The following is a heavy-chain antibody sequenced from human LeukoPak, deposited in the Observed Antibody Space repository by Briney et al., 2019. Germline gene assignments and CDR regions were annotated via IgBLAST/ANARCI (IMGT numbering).Heavy chain of an antibody. V-gene: IGHV4-39*01. J-gene: IGHJ2*01. D-gene: IGHD3-10*01. CDR1: GGSISSSSYY. Sequence: SETLSLTCTVSGGSISSSSYYWGWIRQPPGKGLEWIGSIYYNGSTYYNPSLKSRVTISVDTSKNQFSLKLSSVTAADTAVYYCARHLFGSGSYWYFDLWGRGTLVTVSS. CDR2: IYYNGST. CDR3: ARHLFGSGSYWYFDL.